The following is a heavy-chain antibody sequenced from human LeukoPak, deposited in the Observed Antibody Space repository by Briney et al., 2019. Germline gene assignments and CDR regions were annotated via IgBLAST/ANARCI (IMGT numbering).Heavy chain of an antibody. J-gene: IGHJ4*02. CDR1: GFSFSNYA. CDR2: ISSGAGNT. V-gene: IGHV3-23*01. CDR3: AQSREIAVFGVVKSDY. D-gene: IGHD3-3*01. Sequence: GGSLRLSCAASGFSFSNYAMSWVRQAPGKGLQCVSTISSGAGNTYYADSVKGRFTISRDNSKNTLYLQMNSLRAEDTAVYYCAQSREIAVFGVVKSDYWGQGTLVTVSS.